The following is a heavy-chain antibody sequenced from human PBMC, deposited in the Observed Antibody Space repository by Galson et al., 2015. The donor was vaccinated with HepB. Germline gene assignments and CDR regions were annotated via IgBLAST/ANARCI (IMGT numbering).Heavy chain of an antibody. V-gene: IGHV3-30*04. D-gene: IGHD2-15*01. CDR3: ARPDCSGGSCYSFVGPDY. CDR2: ISYDGSNK. J-gene: IGHJ4*02. CDR1: GFTFSIYA. Sequence: SLRLSCAASGFTFSIYAMHWVRQAPGKGLEWVAVISYDGSNKYYAVSVKGRFTISRDNSKNTLYLQMNSLRAEDTAVYYCARPDCSGGSCYSFVGPDYWGQGTLVTVSS.